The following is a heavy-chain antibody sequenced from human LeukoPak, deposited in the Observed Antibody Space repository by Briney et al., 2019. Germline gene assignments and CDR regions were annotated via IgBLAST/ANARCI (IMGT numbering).Heavy chain of an antibody. V-gene: IGHV4-39*01. CDR3: ARHGTYGSGSYYSHFDY. CDR1: GASITSSNYY. D-gene: IGHD3-10*01. CDR2: IYSSGNT. J-gene: IGHJ4*02. Sequence: PSETLSLTCAVSGASITSSNYYWGWVRQSPGKGLEWIGNIYSSGNTYYNASLKSRVTMYIDTSKNQFSLKLSSVTAADTAVYYCARHGTYGSGSYYSHFDYWGQGTLVTVSS.